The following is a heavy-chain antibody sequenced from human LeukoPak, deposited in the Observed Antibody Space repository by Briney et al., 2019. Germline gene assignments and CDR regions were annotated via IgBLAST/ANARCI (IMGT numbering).Heavy chain of an antibody. J-gene: IGHJ5*02. CDR3: GRVVCSGTSCCQGRWWLDP. Sequence: PGGSLRLSCAASGFTFSSYWMSWVRQAPGKGLEWVANIKYDGSEKYYVDSVKGRFTISRDNAENSLYLQMDSLRAEDTAVYYCGRVVCSGTSCCQGRWWLDPWGQGTLVTVSS. V-gene: IGHV3-7*01. CDR2: IKYDGSEK. CDR1: GFTFSSYW. D-gene: IGHD2-2*01.